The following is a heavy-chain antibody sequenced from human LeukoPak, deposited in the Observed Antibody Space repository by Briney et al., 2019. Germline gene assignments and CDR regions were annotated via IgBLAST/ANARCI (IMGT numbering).Heavy chain of an antibody. V-gene: IGHV3-23*01. D-gene: IGHD3-3*01. CDR2: ISGSGGST. Sequence: GGSLRLSCAASGFIFSSYAMSWVRQAPGKGLEWVSSISGSGGSTYYADSVKGRFTISRDNSKNTLYLQMNSLRAEDTAVYYCAKVQYDFWSGYYDYWGQGTLVTVSS. CDR1: GFIFSSYA. J-gene: IGHJ4*02. CDR3: AKVQYDFWSGYYDY.